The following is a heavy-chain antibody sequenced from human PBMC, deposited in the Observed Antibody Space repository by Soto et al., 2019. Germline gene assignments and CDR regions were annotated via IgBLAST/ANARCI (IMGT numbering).Heavy chain of an antibody. CDR3: ARGHSITMVRGVYYYYYYMDV. CDR1: GGSFSGYY. Sequence: QVQLQQWGAGLLKPSETLSLTCAVYGGSFSGYYWSWIRQPPGKGLEWIGEINHSGSTNYNPSLKSRVTISVDTSKNQFSLKLSSVTAADTAVYYCARGHSITMVRGVYYYYYYMDVWGKGTTVTVSS. CDR2: INHSGST. D-gene: IGHD3-10*01. J-gene: IGHJ6*03. V-gene: IGHV4-34*01.